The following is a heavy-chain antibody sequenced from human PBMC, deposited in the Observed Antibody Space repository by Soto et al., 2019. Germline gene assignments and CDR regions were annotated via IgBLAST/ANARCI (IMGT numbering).Heavy chain of an antibody. CDR2: MNPNSGNT. D-gene: IGHD2-2*01. CDR3: ARGYGGDCSSTSCYYYYMDV. CDR1: GYTFTSYD. V-gene: IGHV1-8*01. Sequence: ASVKVSCKASGYTFTSYDINWVRQATGQGLEWMGWMNPNSGNTGYAQKFQGRVTMTRNTSISTAYMELSSLRSEDTAVYYCARGYGGDCSSTSCYYYYMDVWGKGTTVTVSS. J-gene: IGHJ6*03.